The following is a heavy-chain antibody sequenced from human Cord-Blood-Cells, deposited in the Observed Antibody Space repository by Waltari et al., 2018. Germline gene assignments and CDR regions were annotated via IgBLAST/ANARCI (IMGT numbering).Heavy chain of an antibody. CDR1: GYTFTSYY. D-gene: IGHD1-7*01. CDR3: ARTSRTGTTSWRRFDP. J-gene: IGHJ5*02. CDR2: INPSGGST. V-gene: IGHV1-46*01. Sequence: QVQLVQSGAEVKKPGASVKVSCKASGYTFTSYYMHWVRHDPGQGLEWMGIINPSGGSTSYAQKFQGRVTMTRDTSTSTVYMELSSLRSEDTAVYYCARTSRTGTTSWRRFDPWGQGTLVTVSS.